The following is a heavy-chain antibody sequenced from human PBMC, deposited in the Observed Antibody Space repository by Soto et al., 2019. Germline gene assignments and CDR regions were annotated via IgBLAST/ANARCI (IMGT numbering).Heavy chain of an antibody. CDR2: IIPILGIA. CDR3: AREAPLSYGDHAYFDY. Sequence: EASVKVSCKASGGTFSSYTISWVRQAPGQGLEWMGRIIPILGIANYAQKFQGRVTITADKSTSTAYMELSSLRSEDTAVYYCAREAPLSYGDHAYFDYWGQGTLVTVSS. J-gene: IGHJ4*02. V-gene: IGHV1-69*04. CDR1: GGTFSSYT. D-gene: IGHD4-17*01.